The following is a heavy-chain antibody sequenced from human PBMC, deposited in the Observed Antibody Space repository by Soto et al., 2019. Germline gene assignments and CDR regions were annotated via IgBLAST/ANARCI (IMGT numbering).Heavy chain of an antibody. CDR2: IYYSGST. CDR1: GGSISSGGYY. CDR3: ARIRYYYGSGTLFDY. V-gene: IGHV4-31*03. Sequence: SETLSLTCTVSGGSISSGGYYWSWIRQHPGKGREWIGYIYYSGSTYYNPSLKSRVTISVDTSKNQFSLKLSSVTAADTAVYYCARIRYYYGSGTLFDYWGQGTLVTVSS. D-gene: IGHD3-10*01. J-gene: IGHJ4*02.